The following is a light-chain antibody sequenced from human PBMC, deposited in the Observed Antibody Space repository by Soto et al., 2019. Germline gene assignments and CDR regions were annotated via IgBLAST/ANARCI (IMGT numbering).Light chain of an antibody. CDR1: SSDVGGYNY. J-gene: IGLJ2*01. V-gene: IGLV2-14*01. Sequence: QSALTQPASVSGSPGQSITISCTGTSSDVGGYNYVSWYQQHPGKAPKLMIYEVSNRPSGVSNRFSGSKSGNTASLTISGLPAEDEADYDCSSYTSSSTLRVFGGGTQLTVL. CDR2: EVS. CDR3: SSYTSSSTLRV.